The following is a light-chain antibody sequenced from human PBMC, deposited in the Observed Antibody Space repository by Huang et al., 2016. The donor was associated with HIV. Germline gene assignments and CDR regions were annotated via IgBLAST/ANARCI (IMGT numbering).Light chain of an antibody. Sequence: IVMTQSPDSLAVSPGERATINCKSSHTVLYSLNQKNYLAWVQQKPGRPPTLLIYCATKRESGVPDRFIGSGSETDLTLTINNLQAEDVAVYFCLQYYSVPQTFGHGTKVEIK. V-gene: IGKV4-1*01. J-gene: IGKJ1*01. CDR3: LQYYSVPQT. CDR1: HTVLYSLNQKNY. CDR2: CAT.